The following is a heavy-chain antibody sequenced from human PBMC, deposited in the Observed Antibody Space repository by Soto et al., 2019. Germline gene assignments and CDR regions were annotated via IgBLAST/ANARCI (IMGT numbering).Heavy chain of an antibody. V-gene: IGHV3-30-3*01. Sequence: GGSLRLSCAASGFTFSSYAMHWVRQAPGKGLEWVAVISYDGSNKYYADSVKGRFTISSDNSKNTLYLQMNILRAEDTAVYYCARDRAARLEYYYGMDVWGQGTTVTVSS. J-gene: IGHJ6*02. CDR2: ISYDGSNK. CDR3: ARDRAARLEYYYGMDV. D-gene: IGHD6-6*01. CDR1: GFTFSSYA.